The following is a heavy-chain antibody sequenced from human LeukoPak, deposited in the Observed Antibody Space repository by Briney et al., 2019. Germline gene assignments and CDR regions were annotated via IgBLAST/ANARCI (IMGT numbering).Heavy chain of an antibody. J-gene: IGHJ5*02. Sequence: GGSLRLSCAASGFSVSSNYMIWVRQAPGKGLEWVSSISSSSSYIYYADSVKGRFTISRDNAKNSLYLQMNSLRAEDTAVYYCARAGYSSSSGRGNWFDPWGQGTLVTVSS. CDR1: GFSVSSNY. CDR2: ISSSSSYI. V-gene: IGHV3-21*01. CDR3: ARAGYSSSSGRGNWFDP. D-gene: IGHD6-6*01.